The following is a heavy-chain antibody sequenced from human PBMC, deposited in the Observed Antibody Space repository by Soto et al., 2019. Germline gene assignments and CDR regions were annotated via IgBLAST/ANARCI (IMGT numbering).Heavy chain of an antibody. CDR3: ARHPRPGGDWLFIDY. V-gene: IGHV1-69*13. CDR1: GGTFSSYA. Sequence: SVKVSCKASGGTFSSYAISWVRQAPGQGLEWMGGIIPIFGTANYAQKFQGRVTITADESTSTAYMELSSLRSEDTAVYYCARHPRPGGDWLFIDYWGQGTLVTVSS. D-gene: IGHD3-9*01. J-gene: IGHJ4*02. CDR2: IIPIFGTA.